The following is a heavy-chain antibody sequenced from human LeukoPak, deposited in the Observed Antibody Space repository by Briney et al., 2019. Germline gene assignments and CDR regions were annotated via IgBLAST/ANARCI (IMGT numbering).Heavy chain of an antibody. CDR2: IYYSGST. CDR1: GGSISSGGYY. Sequence: PSETLSLTCTVSGGSISSGGYYWSWIRQHPGKGLEWIGYIYYSGSTYYNPSLKSRVTISVDTSKNQFSLKLSSVTAADTAVYYCARAGDNDILTGYYIRNDAFDIWGQGTMVTVSS. V-gene: IGHV4-31*03. CDR3: ARAGDNDILTGYYIRNDAFDI. J-gene: IGHJ3*02. D-gene: IGHD3-9*01.